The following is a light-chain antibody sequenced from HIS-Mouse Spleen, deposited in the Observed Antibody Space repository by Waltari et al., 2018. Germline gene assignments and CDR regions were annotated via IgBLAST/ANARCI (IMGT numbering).Light chain of an antibody. CDR2: GKN. CDR1: SLRSYY. V-gene: IGLV3-19*01. CDR3: NSRDSSGNHLV. J-gene: IGLJ3*02. Sequence: SSELTQDPAVSVALGQTVRITCQGDSLRSYYASWYQQKPGQAPLLFIHGKNNRPPGIPDPFSGSSSGNTASLTITGAQAEDEADYYCNSRDSSGNHLVFGGGTKLTVL.